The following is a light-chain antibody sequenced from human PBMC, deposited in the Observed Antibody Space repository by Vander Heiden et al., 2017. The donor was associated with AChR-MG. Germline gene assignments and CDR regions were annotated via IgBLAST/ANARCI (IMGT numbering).Light chain of an antibody. CDR2: SNN. J-gene: IGLJ2*01. V-gene: IGLV1-44*01. Sequence: QSVLTPPPSASGPPGQSVPISCSGSSSNIGSNTVNWYQQLPGTAPKLLTYSNNQRPSGVPDRFSGSKSGTSASLAISGLQSEDEADYYCAAWDDSLNGVVFGGGTKLTVL. CDR1: SSNIGSNT. CDR3: AAWDDSLNGVV.